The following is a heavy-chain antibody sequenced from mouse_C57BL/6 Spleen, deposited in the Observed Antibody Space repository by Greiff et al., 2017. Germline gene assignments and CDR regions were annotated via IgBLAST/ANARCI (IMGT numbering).Heavy chain of an antibody. CDR1: GFTFSDYG. V-gene: IGHV5-15*01. CDR2: ISNLAYSI. D-gene: IGHD4-1*01. J-gene: IGHJ3*01. Sequence: VKLQESGGGLVQPGGSLKLSCAASGFTFSDYGMAWVRQAPRKGPEWVAFISNLAYSIYYADTVTGRFTISRENAKNTLYLEMSSLRSEDTAMYYCARGNWDEGFAYWGQGTLVTVSA. CDR3: ARGNWDEGFAY.